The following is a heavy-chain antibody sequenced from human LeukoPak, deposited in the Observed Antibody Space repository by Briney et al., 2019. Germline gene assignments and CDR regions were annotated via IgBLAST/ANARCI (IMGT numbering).Heavy chain of an antibody. J-gene: IGHJ1*01. V-gene: IGHV1-69*06. Sequence: SVKVSCKASGYTFTSYGISWVRQAPGQGLEWMGGIIPIFGTANYAQKFQGRVTITADKSTSTAYMELSSLRSEDTAVYYCASTSYDSSGYYVWGQGTLVTVSS. CDR3: ASTSYDSSGYYV. CDR1: GYTFTSYG. CDR2: IIPIFGTA. D-gene: IGHD3-22*01.